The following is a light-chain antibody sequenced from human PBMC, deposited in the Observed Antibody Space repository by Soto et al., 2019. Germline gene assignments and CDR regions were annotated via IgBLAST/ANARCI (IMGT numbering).Light chain of an antibody. CDR2: RDN. J-gene: IGLJ2*01. V-gene: IGLV1-47*01. Sequence: QLVLTQAPSASATPGQRVTISCSGSTSNIEKFYVYWYQQLPGTAPKLLVYRDNQRPSGVPDRFSGSKSGTSASLAISGLRSDDEADYYCAAWDDSLRGVVFGGGTKLTVL. CDR3: AAWDDSLRGVV. CDR1: TSNIEKFY.